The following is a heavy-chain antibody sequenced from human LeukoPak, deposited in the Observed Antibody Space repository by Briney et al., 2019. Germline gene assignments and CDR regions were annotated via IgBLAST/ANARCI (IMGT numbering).Heavy chain of an antibody. V-gene: IGHV4-59*01. CDR1: GGSISSYY. Sequence: SETLSLTCTVSGGSISSYYWSWIRQPPGKGLEWIGYIYYSGSTNYNPSLKSRVTISVDTSKNQFSLKLSSVTAADTAVYYCARGSSSNAYWGQGTLVTVSS. J-gene: IGHJ4*02. CDR3: ARGSSSNAY. CDR2: IYYSGST. D-gene: IGHD6-6*01.